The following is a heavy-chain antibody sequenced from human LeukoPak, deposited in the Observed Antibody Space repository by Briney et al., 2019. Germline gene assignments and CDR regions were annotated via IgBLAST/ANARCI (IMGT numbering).Heavy chain of an antibody. CDR3: ARDLRTPPYYDFWSGYYNPIFDGYYFDY. V-gene: IGHV1-18*01. D-gene: IGHD3-3*01. Sequence: ASVKVSCKASGYTFTSYGISWVRQAPGQGLEWMGWISAYNGNTNYAQKLQGRVTMTTDTSTSTAYMELRSLRSDDTAVYYCARDLRTPPYYDFWSGYYNPIFDGYYFDYWGQGTLVTVSS. CDR2: ISAYNGNT. CDR1: GYTFTSYG. J-gene: IGHJ4*02.